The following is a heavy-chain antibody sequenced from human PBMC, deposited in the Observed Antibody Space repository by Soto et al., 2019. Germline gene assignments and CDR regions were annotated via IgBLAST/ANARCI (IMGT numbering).Heavy chain of an antibody. V-gene: IGHV4-4*02. J-gene: IGHJ3*01. Sequence: QVQLQESGPGLVKPSGTLSLTCAVSGGSISSSHWWTWVRQSPGKGLEYIGEISHSGTSNSNPSLKRRVSLSVDKAKSHFSLSLTSVTAADTAVYYCARVVLTITRCAFDAWGQGTLVIVSS. D-gene: IGHD3-9*01. CDR3: ARVVLTITRCAFDA. CDR1: GGSISSSHW. CDR2: ISHSGTS.